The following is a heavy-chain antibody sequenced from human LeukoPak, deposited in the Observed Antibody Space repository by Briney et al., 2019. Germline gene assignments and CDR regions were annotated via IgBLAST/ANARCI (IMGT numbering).Heavy chain of an antibody. CDR3: ATGKGYHYY. D-gene: IGHD5-12*01. CDR1: GGSISSYY. J-gene: IGHJ4*02. CDR2: ISDRGNT. Sequence: SETLSLTCTVSGGSISSYYWSWIRQPPGKGLEWIGHISDRGNTNYNPSLKTPVTISADTSKKQVSLKLGSVTAADTAVYYCATGKGYHYYWGQGTLVTVSS. V-gene: IGHV4-59*01.